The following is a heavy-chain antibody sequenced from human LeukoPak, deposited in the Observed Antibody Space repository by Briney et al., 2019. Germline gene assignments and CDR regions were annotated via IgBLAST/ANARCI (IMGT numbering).Heavy chain of an antibody. V-gene: IGHV4-34*01. Sequence: PSETLSLTCAVYGGSFSGYYWSWIRQRPGKGLEWIGEINHSGSTNYNPSLKSRVTISVDTSKNQFSLKLSSVTAADTAVYYCARVGGDILTGYSNDYWGQGTLVTVSS. CDR3: ARVGGDILTGYSNDY. CDR2: INHSGST. D-gene: IGHD3-9*01. CDR1: GGSFSGYY. J-gene: IGHJ4*02.